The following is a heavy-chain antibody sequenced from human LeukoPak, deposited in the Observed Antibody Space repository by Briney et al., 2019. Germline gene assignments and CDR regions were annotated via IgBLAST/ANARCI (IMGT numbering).Heavy chain of an antibody. Sequence: PSQTLSLTCAVSGGSISSGGYSWSWIRQPPGKGLEWIGYVYHSGSTYYNPSLKSRVTISVDRSKNQFSLKLSSVTAADTAVYYCAREKLECQLLSGAFDIWGQGTMVTVSS. D-gene: IGHD2-2*01. CDR2: VYHSGST. V-gene: IGHV4-30-2*01. J-gene: IGHJ3*02. CDR1: GGSISSGGYS. CDR3: AREKLECQLLSGAFDI.